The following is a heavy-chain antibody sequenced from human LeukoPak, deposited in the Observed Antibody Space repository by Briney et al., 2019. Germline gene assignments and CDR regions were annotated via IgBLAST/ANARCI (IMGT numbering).Heavy chain of an antibody. Sequence: GGSLRLSCSASGFTFSSYWMSWVRQAPGKGLEWVANIKQDGSEKYYVDSVKGRFTISRDNAKNSLYLQMNSLRAEDTAVYYCASGYLRQISYDFWSGYPFDYWGQGTLVTVSS. CDR1: GFTFSSYW. J-gene: IGHJ4*02. CDR2: IKQDGSEK. D-gene: IGHD3-3*01. V-gene: IGHV3-7*01. CDR3: ASGYLRQISYDFWSGYPFDY.